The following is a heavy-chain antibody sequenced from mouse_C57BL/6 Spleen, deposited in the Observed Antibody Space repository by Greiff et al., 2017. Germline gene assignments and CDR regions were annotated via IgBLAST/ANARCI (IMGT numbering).Heavy chain of an antibody. V-gene: IGHV1-61*01. CDR2: IYPSDSET. D-gene: IGHD2-4*01. CDR3: ARLSDYPYYYAMDY. J-gene: IGHJ4*01. Sequence: QVQLQQPGAELVRPGSSVKLSCKASGYTFTSYWMDWVKQRPGQGLEWIGNIYPSDSETHYNQKFKDKATLTVDKSSSTAYMQLSSLTSEDSAVYYCARLSDYPYYYAMDYWGQGTSVTVSS. CDR1: GYTFTSYW.